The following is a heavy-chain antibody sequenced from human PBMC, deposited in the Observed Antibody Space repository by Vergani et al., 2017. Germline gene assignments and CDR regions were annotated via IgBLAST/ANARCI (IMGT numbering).Heavy chain of an antibody. J-gene: IGHJ6*03. Sequence: QVQLQESGPGLVKPSETLSLTCTVSGGSISSYYWSWIRQPPGKGLEWIGYIYYSGSTNYNPSLKSRVTISVDTSKNQFSLKLSSVTAADTAVYYCARGRDDVWGGSLSPYYYYYMDVWGKGTTVTVSS. CDR1: GGSISSYY. CDR3: ARGRDDVWGGSLSPYYYYYMDV. CDR2: IYYSGST. V-gene: IGHV4-59*01. D-gene: IGHD3-3*01.